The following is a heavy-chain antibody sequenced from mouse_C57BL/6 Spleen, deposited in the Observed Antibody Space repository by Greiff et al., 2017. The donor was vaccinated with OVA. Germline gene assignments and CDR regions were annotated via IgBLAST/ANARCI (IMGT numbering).Heavy chain of an antibody. CDR1: GFTFNTYA. CDR3: VREANYYGSSYWYFDV. D-gene: IGHD1-1*01. Sequence: EVMLVESGGGLVQPKGSLKLSCAASGFTFNTYAMHWVRQAPGKGLEWVARIRSKSSNYATYYADSVKDRFTISRDDSQSMLYLQMNNLKTEDTAMYYCVREANYYGSSYWYFDVWGTGTTVTVSS. J-gene: IGHJ1*03. CDR2: IRSKSSNYAT. V-gene: IGHV10-3*01.